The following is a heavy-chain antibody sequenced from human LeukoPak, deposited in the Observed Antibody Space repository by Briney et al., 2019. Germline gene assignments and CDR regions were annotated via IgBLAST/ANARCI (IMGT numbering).Heavy chain of an antibody. J-gene: IGHJ3*02. CDR2: IKQDGSEK. CDR3: ASHAYYYGSGSYYNTSYAFDI. D-gene: IGHD3-10*01. V-gene: IGHV3-7*03. CDR1: GFTFDDYG. Sequence: GGSLRLSCAASGFTFDDYGMSWVRQAPGKGLEWVANIKQDGSEKYYMDSVKGRFTISRDNAKNSLYLQMNSLRAEDTALYHCASHAYYYGSGSYYNTSYAFDIWGQGTMVTVSS.